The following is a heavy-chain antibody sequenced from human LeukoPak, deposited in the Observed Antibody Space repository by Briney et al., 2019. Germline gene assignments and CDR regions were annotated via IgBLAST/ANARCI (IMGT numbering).Heavy chain of an antibody. V-gene: IGHV3-7*03. D-gene: IGHD6-13*01. CDR1: GFTFSSYS. Sequence: GGSLRLSCAASGFTFSSYSMNWVRQAPGKGLEWVANIKQDGSEKYYVDSVKGRFTISRDNAKNSLYLQMNSLRAEDTAVYYCARVSVAGIAAAGTPFDYWGQGTLVTVSS. CDR2: IKQDGSEK. J-gene: IGHJ4*02. CDR3: ARVSVAGIAAAGTPFDY.